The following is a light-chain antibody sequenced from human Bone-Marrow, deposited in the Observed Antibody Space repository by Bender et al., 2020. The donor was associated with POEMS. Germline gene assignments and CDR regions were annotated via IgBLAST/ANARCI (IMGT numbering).Light chain of an antibody. V-gene: IGLV2-23*01. CDR2: VGS. CDR3: CSYTSSHTWV. Sequence: QSALTQPASVSGSPGQSITISCTGTSSDVGNYNLVSWYHHHPGKVPKVVVYVGSRRPSGVSGRFSGSKSGDAASLTISGLQAEDEADYYCCSYTSSHTWVFGGGTKLTVL. CDR1: SSDVGNYNL. J-gene: IGLJ2*01.